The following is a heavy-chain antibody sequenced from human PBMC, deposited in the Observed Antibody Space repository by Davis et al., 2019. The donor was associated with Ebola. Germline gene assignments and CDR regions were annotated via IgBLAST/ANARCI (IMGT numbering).Heavy chain of an antibody. D-gene: IGHD3-10*01. J-gene: IGHJ4*02. CDR3: ARANGGWFGELLPSDY. CDR1: GGSFSGYY. CDR2: INHSGIT. Sequence: SETLSLTCAVYGGSFSGYYWSWIRQPPGKGLEWIGEINHSGITNYNPSLKRRVPISVDKSKNQFSLKLSSVTAADTAGYYCARANGGWFGELLPSDYGGQGTLVTVSS. V-gene: IGHV4-34*01.